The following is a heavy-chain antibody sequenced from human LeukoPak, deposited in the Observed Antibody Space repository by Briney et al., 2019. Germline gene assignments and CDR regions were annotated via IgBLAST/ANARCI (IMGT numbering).Heavy chain of an antibody. CDR2: ISAYNGNT. J-gene: IGHJ3*02. CDR1: GYTFTCYG. V-gene: IGHV1-18*01. Sequence: AGVKVSRKSSGYTFTCYGISWVRQAPGQGRDRLGWISAYNGNTNYAQKLQGRVTMTTDTSTSTAYMELRSLRSDDTAVYYCARGDYYDSSAAFDIWGQGTMVTVSS. D-gene: IGHD3-22*01. CDR3: ARGDYYDSSAAFDI.